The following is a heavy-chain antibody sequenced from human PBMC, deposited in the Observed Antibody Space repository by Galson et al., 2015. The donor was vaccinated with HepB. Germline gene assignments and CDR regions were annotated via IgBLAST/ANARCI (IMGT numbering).Heavy chain of an antibody. Sequence: CAISGDSVSSNSAAWNWIRQSPSRGLEWLGRTYYRSKWYNDYAVSVKSRITINPDTSKNQFSLQLNSVTPEDTAVYYCARGVERAGGYYYYYGMDVWGQGTTVTVSS. CDR1: GDSVSSNSAA. V-gene: IGHV6-1*01. CDR3: ARGVERAGGYYYYYGMDV. J-gene: IGHJ6*02. D-gene: IGHD2-8*02. CDR2: TYYRSKWYN.